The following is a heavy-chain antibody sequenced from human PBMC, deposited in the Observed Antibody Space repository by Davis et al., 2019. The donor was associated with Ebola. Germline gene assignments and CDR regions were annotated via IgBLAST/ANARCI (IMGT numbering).Heavy chain of an antibody. V-gene: IGHV1-18*01. D-gene: IGHD4-17*01. CDR2: ISAYNGNT. J-gene: IGHJ6*02. CDR1: GYTFTSYG. Sequence: ASVKVSCKASGYTFTSYGISWVRQAPGQGLEWMGWISAYNGNTNYAQKLQGRVTMTTDTSTSTAYMELRSLRSDDTAVYYCARDNDDYGDYVDMDVWGQGTTVTVSS. CDR3: ARDNDDYGDYVDMDV.